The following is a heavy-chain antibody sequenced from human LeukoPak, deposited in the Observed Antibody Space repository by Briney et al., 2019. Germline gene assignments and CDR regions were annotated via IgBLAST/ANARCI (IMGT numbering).Heavy chain of an antibody. CDR2: ISAYNGNT. CDR1: GYTFTSYG. Sequence: VASVKVSCKASGYTFTSYGISWVRQAPGQGLEWMGWISAYNGNTNYAQKLQGRVTMTTDTSTSTAYMELRSLRSDDTAVYYCARERGTDSGSYFYYYYYGMDVWGQGTTVTVSS. CDR3: ARERGTDSGSYFYYYYYGMDV. D-gene: IGHD1-26*01. J-gene: IGHJ6*02. V-gene: IGHV1-18*01.